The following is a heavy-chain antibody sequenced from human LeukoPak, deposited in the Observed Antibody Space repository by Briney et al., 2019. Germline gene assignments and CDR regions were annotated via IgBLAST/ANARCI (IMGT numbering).Heavy chain of an antibody. V-gene: IGHV3-30*18. CDR2: ISYDGSNK. Sequence: GGSLRLSCAASGFTFSSYGMHWVRQAPGKGLEWVAVISYDGSNKYYADSVKGRFTISRDNSKNTLYLQMNSLRAEDTAVYYCAKCRHYYDSSGYPYYYYGMDVWGQGTTVTVSS. CDR3: AKCRHYYDSSGYPYYYYGMDV. J-gene: IGHJ6*02. D-gene: IGHD3-22*01. CDR1: GFTFSSYG.